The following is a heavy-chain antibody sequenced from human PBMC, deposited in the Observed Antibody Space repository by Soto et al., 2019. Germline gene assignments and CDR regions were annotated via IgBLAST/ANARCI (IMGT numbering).Heavy chain of an antibody. Sequence: ASVKVSCKASGYTFTGYYMHWVRQAPGQGLEWMGWISPNSGGTNYAQKFQGRVTMTRDTSISTAYMELSRLRSDDTAVYYCARGHVTIFGVVIIPYYYYGMDVWGQGTTVT. D-gene: IGHD3-3*01. CDR1: GYTFTGYY. V-gene: IGHV1-2*02. CDR3: ARGHVTIFGVVIIPYYYYGMDV. CDR2: ISPNSGGT. J-gene: IGHJ6*02.